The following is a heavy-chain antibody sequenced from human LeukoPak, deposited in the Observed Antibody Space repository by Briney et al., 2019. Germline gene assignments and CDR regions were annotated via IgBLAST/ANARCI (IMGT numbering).Heavy chain of an antibody. J-gene: IGHJ3*02. CDR2: ISWNSGSI. CDR1: GFTFDDYA. D-gene: IGHD1-26*01. Sequence: RTGGSLRLSCVASGFTFDDYAMHWVRQAPGKGLEWVSGISWNSGSIGYADSVKGRFTISRDNAKNSLYLQMNSLRVEDMALYYCAKSGGSGSYRSAFDIWGQGTMVTVSS. CDR3: AKSGGSGSYRSAFDI. V-gene: IGHV3-9*03.